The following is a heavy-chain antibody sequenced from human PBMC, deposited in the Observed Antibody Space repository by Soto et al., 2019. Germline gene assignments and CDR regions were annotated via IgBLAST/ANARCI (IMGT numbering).Heavy chain of an antibody. Sequence: VGSLRLSCAASGFTFSSYSMNWVRQAPGKGLEWVSSISSSSSYIYHADSVKGRFTISRDNAKNSLYLQMNSLRAEDTAVYYCASAYCSSTSCYFDYWGQGTLVTVSS. J-gene: IGHJ4*02. CDR2: ISSSSSYI. CDR1: GFTFSSYS. CDR3: ASAYCSSTSCYFDY. V-gene: IGHV3-21*01. D-gene: IGHD2-2*01.